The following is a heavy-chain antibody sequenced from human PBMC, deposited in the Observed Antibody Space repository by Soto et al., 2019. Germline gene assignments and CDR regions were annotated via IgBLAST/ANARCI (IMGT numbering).Heavy chain of an antibody. CDR1: GGTFSSYA. CDR3: ASRRDGYNYPFDY. J-gene: IGHJ4*02. CDR2: IIPIFGTA. D-gene: IGHD5-12*01. V-gene: IGHV1-69*12. Sequence: QVQLVQSGDEVKKPGSSVKVSCKASGGTFSSYAISWVRQAPGQGLEWMGGIIPIFGTANYAQKFQGRVTITADEPTSPADMELSSLRSEDTALYYCASRRDGYNYPFDYWGQGTLVTVSS.